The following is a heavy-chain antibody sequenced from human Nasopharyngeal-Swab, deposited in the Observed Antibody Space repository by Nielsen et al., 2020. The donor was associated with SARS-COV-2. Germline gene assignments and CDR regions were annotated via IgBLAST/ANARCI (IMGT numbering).Heavy chain of an antibody. V-gene: IGHV3-74*01. CDR3: AKFFGSGSYVNY. Sequence: GGSLRLSCAASGFTFSSYWMHWVRQVPGKGLVWVSGINSDGSSTSYADSVKGRFTISRDNAKNTLYLQMNSLRPEDTALYYCAKFFGSGSYVNYWGQGTLVTVSS. CDR2: INSDGSST. D-gene: IGHD3-10*01. J-gene: IGHJ4*02. CDR1: GFTFSSYW.